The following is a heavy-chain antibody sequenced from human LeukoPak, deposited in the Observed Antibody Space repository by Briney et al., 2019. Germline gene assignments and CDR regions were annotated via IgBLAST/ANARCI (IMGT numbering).Heavy chain of an antibody. Sequence: GGSLRLSCAASGFTFSSYAMHWVRQAPGKGLEWVAVMSYDGSNKYYADSVKGRFTISRDNSKNTLYLQMNSLRAEDTAVYYCARDRGYYGSGSYYHWGQGTLVTVSS. D-gene: IGHD3-10*01. CDR2: MSYDGSNK. J-gene: IGHJ5*02. CDR1: GFTFSSYA. V-gene: IGHV3-30*04. CDR3: ARDRGYYGSGSYYH.